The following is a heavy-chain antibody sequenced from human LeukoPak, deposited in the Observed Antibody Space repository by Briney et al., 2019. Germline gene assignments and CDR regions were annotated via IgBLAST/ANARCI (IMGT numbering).Heavy chain of an antibody. CDR3: ARETTVLLNIFDY. D-gene: IGHD4/OR15-4a*01. Sequence: PSETLSLTCAVYGGSFSGYYWSWIRQPPGKGLEWIGEINHSGSTNYNPPLKSRVTISVDTSKNQFSLKLSSVTAADTAVYYCARETTVLLNIFDYWGQGTLVTVSS. CDR1: GGSFSGYY. J-gene: IGHJ4*02. CDR2: INHSGST. V-gene: IGHV4-34*01.